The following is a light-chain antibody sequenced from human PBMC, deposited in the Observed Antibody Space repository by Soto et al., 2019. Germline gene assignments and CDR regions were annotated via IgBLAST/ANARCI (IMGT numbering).Light chain of an antibody. Sequence: DILMTQSPPTLSVSPGERATLSCRASRTVSNNLAWYQHTPGQAPRLLISYASTRATGIPARFSGSGSGTEFTLTISSLQSEDSAVYYCQQYNNWPPGATFGPGTKVEIK. V-gene: IGKV3-15*01. CDR3: QQYNNWPPGAT. CDR2: YAS. CDR1: RTVSNN. J-gene: IGKJ3*01.